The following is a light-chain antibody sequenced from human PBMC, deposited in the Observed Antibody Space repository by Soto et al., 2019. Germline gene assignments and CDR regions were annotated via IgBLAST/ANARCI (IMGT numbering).Light chain of an antibody. V-gene: IGKV3-11*01. CDR1: QSVSID. J-gene: IGKJ1*01. CDR2: DAS. Sequence: EIVLTQSPATLSLSPGERATLSCRASQSVSIDLAWYQQKPGQAPRLLIYDASNRATGIAARFSGGGSGTDFTLTISSPEPEDFAVYYCQQRSQWPWTFGQGTKVGIK. CDR3: QQRSQWPWT.